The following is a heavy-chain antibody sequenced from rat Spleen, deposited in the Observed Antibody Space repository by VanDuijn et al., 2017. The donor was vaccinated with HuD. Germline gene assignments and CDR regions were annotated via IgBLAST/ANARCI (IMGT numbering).Heavy chain of an antibody. CDR2: MWRSGST. CDR1: GISFTDYS. J-gene: IGHJ4*01. Sequence: EVQVKESGPGLVQPSQTLSLTCTVSGISFTDYSVHWVRQPPGKGLEWMGVMWRSGSTEYNSGLKSRLSISRETYKSQVFLKMNRLKTEETAIYHCTRAPGKGYVMDAWGQGTAVTVSS. CDR3: TRAPGKGYVMDA. V-gene: IGHV2S63*01. D-gene: IGHD5-1*01.